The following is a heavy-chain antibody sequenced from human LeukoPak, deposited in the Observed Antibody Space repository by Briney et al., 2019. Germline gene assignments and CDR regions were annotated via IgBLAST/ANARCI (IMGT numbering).Heavy chain of an antibody. V-gene: IGHV3-7*03. CDR1: GFTFSRHW. CDR3: ARDSGYCSSFSCYGDAFDI. J-gene: IGHJ3*02. D-gene: IGHD2-2*01. CDR2: IKQDGSDK. Sequence: GGSLRLSCAAFGFTFSRHWMSWVRQAPGKGLEWVANIKQDGSDKNYVDPVKGRFTISRDNAKNSLYLQMNSLRAEDTAVYYCARDSGYCSSFSCYGDAFDIWGQGTMVTVSS.